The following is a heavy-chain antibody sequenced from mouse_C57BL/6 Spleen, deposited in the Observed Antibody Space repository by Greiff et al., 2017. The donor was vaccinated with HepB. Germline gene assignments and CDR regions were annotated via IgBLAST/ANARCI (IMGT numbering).Heavy chain of an antibody. J-gene: IGHJ3*01. Sequence: VQLQQSGPELVKPGASVKISCKASGYTFTDYYMNWVKQSHGKSLEWIGDINPNNGGTSYNQKFKGKATLTVDKSSSTAYMELRSLTSEDSAVYYCARWDYDDGFAYWGQGTLVTVSA. CDR2: INPNNGGT. V-gene: IGHV1-26*01. CDR1: GYTFTDYY. CDR3: ARWDYDDGFAY. D-gene: IGHD2-4*01.